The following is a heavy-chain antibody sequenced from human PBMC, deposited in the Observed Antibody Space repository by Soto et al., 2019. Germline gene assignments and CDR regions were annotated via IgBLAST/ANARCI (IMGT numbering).Heavy chain of an antibody. Sequence: SETLSLTCTVSGGSISSYYWSWIRQPPGKGLEWIGYIYYSGSTSYNPSLKSRVTISVDTSKNQFSLKLSSVTAADTAVYYCARVGSSGYFSGGGGYYFDYWGQGTLVTVSS. V-gene: IGHV4-59*01. CDR3: ARVGSSGYFSGGGGYYFDY. D-gene: IGHD3-22*01. J-gene: IGHJ4*02. CDR2: IYYSGST. CDR1: GGSISSYY.